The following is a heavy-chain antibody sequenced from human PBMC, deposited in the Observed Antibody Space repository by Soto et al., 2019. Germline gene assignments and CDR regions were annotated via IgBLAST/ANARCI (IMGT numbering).Heavy chain of an antibody. D-gene: IGHD5-12*01. Sequence: PSETLSLTCTVSGGSLTDNYCSWFRQPPGKGLEWIGFIHSSGTTSYNSSLRSRVTISLDTSRHQISLKLNSVTAADTAVYYCARHLMGLRSAFEIWGQGTMVTVSS. V-gene: IGHV4-59*08. CDR2: IHSSGTT. CDR3: ARHLMGLRSAFEI. CDR1: GGSLTDNY. J-gene: IGHJ3*02.